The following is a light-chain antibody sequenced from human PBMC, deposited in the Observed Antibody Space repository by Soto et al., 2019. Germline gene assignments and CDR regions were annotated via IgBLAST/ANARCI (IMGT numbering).Light chain of an antibody. CDR3: LLRGT. Sequence: IVLTQSPGTLSLSPGDRATLSCRASHSMSNSNLAWYQHTPGQAPRLLIYGAAGQATGIPARVSGRGSGTDFALTSSILEPEDFAVSYCLLRGTFGGGTK. CDR2: GAA. V-gene: IGKV3-20*01. J-gene: IGKJ4*01. CDR1: HSMSNSN.